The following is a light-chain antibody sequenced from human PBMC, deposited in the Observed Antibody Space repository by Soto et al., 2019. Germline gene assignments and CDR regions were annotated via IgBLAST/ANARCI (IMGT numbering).Light chain of an antibody. J-gene: IGKJ5*01. CDR1: QRFGSSN. CDR3: QQRHMWPIT. V-gene: IGKV3D-20*02. Sequence: EIVLTQSPGTLSLSPGERGTLSCRASQRFGSSNLAWYQQKPGQAPRLLIYSTSSRATGIPDRFSGSGSGTDFTLTVSSLEPEDSAVYYCQQRHMWPITVGQGTRLEIK. CDR2: STS.